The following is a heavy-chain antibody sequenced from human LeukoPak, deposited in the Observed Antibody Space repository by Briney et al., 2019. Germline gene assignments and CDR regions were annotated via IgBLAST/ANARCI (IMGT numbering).Heavy chain of an antibody. CDR2: INPSGGST. J-gene: IGHJ4*02. D-gene: IGHD3-22*01. Sequence: ASVKVSCKASGYTFTSYDMHWVRQAPGQGLEWMGIINPSGGSTSYAQKFQGRVTMTRDTSTSTVYMELSSLRSEDTAVYYCARQYYDSSGYLTFDYWGQGTLVTVSS. CDR3: ARQYYDSSGYLTFDY. V-gene: IGHV1-46*03. CDR1: GYTFTSYD.